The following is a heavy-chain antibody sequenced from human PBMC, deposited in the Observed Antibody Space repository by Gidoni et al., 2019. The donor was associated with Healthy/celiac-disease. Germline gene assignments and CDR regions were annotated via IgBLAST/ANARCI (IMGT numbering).Heavy chain of an antibody. CDR2: INHSGST. D-gene: IGHD1-26*01. Sequence: QVQLKQWGAGLVKPSETLSITCAVYGGSFSGYSWNWIRQPPGKGLEWIGEINHSGSTNYYPSLKSRVTISVDTSKNQFSLKLSSVTAADTAVYYCARVVGATKITDYWGQGTLVTVSS. V-gene: IGHV4-34*01. CDR3: ARVVGATKITDY. J-gene: IGHJ4*02. CDR1: GGSFSGYS.